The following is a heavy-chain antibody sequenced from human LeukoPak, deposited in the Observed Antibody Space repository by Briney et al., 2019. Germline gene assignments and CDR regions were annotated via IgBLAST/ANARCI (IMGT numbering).Heavy chain of an antibody. D-gene: IGHD2-2*01. CDR2: IHYNGRS. CDR3: ARLQGSSTAVFDF. J-gene: IGHJ4*02. V-gene: IGHV4-59*01. CDR1: GGSICGDY. Sequence: PSETLSLSCTISGGSICGDYWSWIRQRPGKGLDLVGYIHYNGRSNYNPSLKTRVTITVDTSRNQFSLKLSSVTSADTAVDYCARLQGSSTAVFDFWGQGTLVTVSS.